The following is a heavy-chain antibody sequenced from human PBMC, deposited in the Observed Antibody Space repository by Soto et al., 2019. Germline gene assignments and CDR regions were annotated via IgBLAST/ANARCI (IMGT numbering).Heavy chain of an antibody. CDR3: ARHPIRYYDVLTGQIVYPEFNWVDP. D-gene: IGHD3-9*01. CDR1: GFNISSYY. J-gene: IGHJ5*02. Sequence: SETLSLTCTVSGFNISSYYWSWIRQPTGKGLEWIGYIYHGGSTNYNPSLKSRVTISVDTSKNQFSLKLTSVTAADTAVYYCARHPIRYYDVLTGQIVYPEFNWVDPWGHGILVTVSS. CDR2: IYHGGST. V-gene: IGHV4-59*08.